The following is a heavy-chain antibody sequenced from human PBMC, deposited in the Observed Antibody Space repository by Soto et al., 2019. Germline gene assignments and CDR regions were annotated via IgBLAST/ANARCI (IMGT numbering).Heavy chain of an antibody. J-gene: IGHJ3*01. CDR3: ARPASGGSRDAFDV. D-gene: IGHD2-15*01. V-gene: IGHV5-10-1*01. CDR2: FDPTDSFT. CDR1: VYKFTTFW. Sequence: PGESLKISCKASVYKFTTFWLNWVRQTPGKGLEGLGRFDPTDSFTNYSPPFEGHVTISVDRSISTAYLQWNSLQASDTAIYYCARPASGGSRDAFDVWGQGTTVTVSS.